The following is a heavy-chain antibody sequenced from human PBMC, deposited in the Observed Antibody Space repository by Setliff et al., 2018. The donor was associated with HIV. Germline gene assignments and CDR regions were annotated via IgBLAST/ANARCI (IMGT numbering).Heavy chain of an antibody. CDR3: ARHGDYSYFYYYYMDV. D-gene: IGHD4-17*01. CDR2: ISAYNGNT. Sequence: ASVKVSCKASGYTFTSYGISWVRQAPGQGLEWMGWISAYNGNTNYAQKLQGRVTMTTDTSTNTAYMELRSLRSDDTAVYYCARHGDYSYFYYYYMDVWGKGTTVTVSS. V-gene: IGHV1-18*01. J-gene: IGHJ6*03. CDR1: GYTFTSYG.